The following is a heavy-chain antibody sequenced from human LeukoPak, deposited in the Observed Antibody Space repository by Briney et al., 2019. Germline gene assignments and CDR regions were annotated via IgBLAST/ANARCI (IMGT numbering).Heavy chain of an antibody. CDR1: GGSFSGYY. Sequence: PSETLSLTCAVYGGSFSGYYWSWIRQPPGKGLEWIGEINHSGSTNYNPSLKSRVTISVDTSKNQFSLKLSSVTAADTAVYYCAREFTRDGIAAAGRSPDAFDIWGQGTMVTVSS. CDR2: INHSGST. D-gene: IGHD6-13*01. J-gene: IGHJ3*02. V-gene: IGHV4-34*01. CDR3: AREFTRDGIAAAGRSPDAFDI.